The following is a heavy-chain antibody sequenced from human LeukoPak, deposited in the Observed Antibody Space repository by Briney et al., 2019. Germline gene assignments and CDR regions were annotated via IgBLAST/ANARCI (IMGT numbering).Heavy chain of an antibody. CDR2: MNPNSGNT. D-gene: IGHD2-2*01. Sequence: ASVKVSCKASGYTFTSYDINWVRQATGQGLEWMGWMNPNSGNTGYAQKFQGRVTITRNTSISTAYMELSSLRSEDTAVYYCARVPSRARYCSSTSCSYYFDYWGQGTLVTVSS. CDR1: GYTFTSYD. J-gene: IGHJ4*02. V-gene: IGHV1-8*03. CDR3: ARVPSRARYCSSTSCSYYFDY.